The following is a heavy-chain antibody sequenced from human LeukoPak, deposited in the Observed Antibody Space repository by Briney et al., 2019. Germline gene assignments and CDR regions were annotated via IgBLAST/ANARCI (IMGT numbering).Heavy chain of an antibody. D-gene: IGHD6-13*01. CDR1: GLMFNGYW. V-gene: IGHV3-74*01. CDR2: INPGGNKK. Sequence: GGSLRLSCAASGLMFNGYWMHWFRQVPGKGLVWVSEINPGGNKKNYADSVWGRSTVSRDNAKDTVYLQMDRVSVGDTAVYYCARGTVGAPGFDYWGQGTLVSVSS. J-gene: IGHJ4*02. CDR3: ARGTVGAPGFDY.